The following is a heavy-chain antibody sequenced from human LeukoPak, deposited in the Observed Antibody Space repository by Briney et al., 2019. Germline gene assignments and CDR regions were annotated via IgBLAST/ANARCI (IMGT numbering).Heavy chain of an antibody. CDR1: GFTFSSYA. J-gene: IGHJ3*02. V-gene: IGHV3-23*01. CDR2: ISGSGGST. Sequence: GGSLRLSCAASGFTFSSYAMSWVRQAPGRGLEWVSAISGSGGSTYYADSVKSRFTISRDNSKNTLYLQMNSLRAEDTAVYYCAKGLYNWNYLGAFDIWGQGTMVTVSS. CDR3: AKGLYNWNYLGAFDI. D-gene: IGHD1-7*01.